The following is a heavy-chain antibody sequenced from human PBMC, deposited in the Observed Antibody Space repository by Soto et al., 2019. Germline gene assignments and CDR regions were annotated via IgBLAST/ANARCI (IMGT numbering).Heavy chain of an antibody. D-gene: IGHD2-15*01. V-gene: IGHV3-33*01. CDR2: IWSDGSNK. J-gene: IGHJ3*02. CDR1: GFTFSSYG. CDR3: ARRVVVVVASSADAFDI. Sequence: QVQLVESGGGVVQPGRSLRLSCAASGFTFSSYGMHWVRQAPGKGLEWVAVIWSDGSNKYYADSVKGRFTISRDNSKNTLYLQMNSLRAEDTAVYYCARRVVVVVASSADAFDIWGQGTMVTVSS.